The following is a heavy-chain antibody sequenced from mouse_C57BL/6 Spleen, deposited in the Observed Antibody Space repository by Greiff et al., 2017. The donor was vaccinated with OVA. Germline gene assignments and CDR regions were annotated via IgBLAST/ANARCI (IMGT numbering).Heavy chain of an antibody. Sequence: QLQQSGAELVMPGASVKLSCKASGYTFTSYWMHWVKQRPGQGLEWIGEIDPSDSYTNYNQKFKGKSTLTVDKSSSTAYMQLSSLTSEDSAVYYCALITTVVATDYWGQGTTLTVSS. CDR1: GYTFTSYW. D-gene: IGHD1-1*01. CDR3: ALITTVVATDY. V-gene: IGHV1-69*01. CDR2: IDPSDSYT. J-gene: IGHJ2*01.